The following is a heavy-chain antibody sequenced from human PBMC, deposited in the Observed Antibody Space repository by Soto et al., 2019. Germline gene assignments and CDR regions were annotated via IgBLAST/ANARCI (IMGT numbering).Heavy chain of an antibody. CDR1: GFTFSSHS. CDR2: ISSTSSAI. CDR3: ARDPYYGSGTYRPNIDY. Sequence: GGSLRLSCAASGFTFSSHSMNWVRQAPGKGLEWVSYISSTSSAIYFADSVRGRFTISRDNAKNSLYLQMNSLRDEDAAVYYCARDPYYGSGTYRPNIDYWGQGTLVTVSS. D-gene: IGHD3-10*01. J-gene: IGHJ4*02. V-gene: IGHV3-48*02.